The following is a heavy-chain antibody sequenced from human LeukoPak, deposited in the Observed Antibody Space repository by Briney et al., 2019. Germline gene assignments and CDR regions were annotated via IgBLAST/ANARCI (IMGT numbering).Heavy chain of an antibody. CDR2: IYTSEGT. V-gene: IGHV4-4*07. J-gene: IGHJ4*02. CDR3: ARGGGSSWPFDY. CDR1: GGSISTYSY. D-gene: IGHD6-13*01. Sequence: SETLSLTCTVSGGSISTYSYWSWIRQSAGKGLEWIGRIYTSEGTNYNPSLKSRVTISVDTSKNQFSLKLSSVTAADTAVYYCARGGGSSWPFDYWGQGTLVTVSS.